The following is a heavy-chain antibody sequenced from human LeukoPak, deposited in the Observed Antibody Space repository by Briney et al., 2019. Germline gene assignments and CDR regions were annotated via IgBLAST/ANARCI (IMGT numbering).Heavy chain of an antibody. CDR2: INHSGST. J-gene: IGHJ4*02. V-gene: IGHV4-34*01. D-gene: IGHD6-13*01. Sequence: SETLSLTCAVYGWSFSGYYWSWIRQPPGKGLGWIGEINHSGSTNYNPSLKSRVTISVDTSKNQFSLKLSSVTAADTAVYYCASGRAAAGVSGADYWGQGTLVTVSS. CDR3: ASGRAAAGVSGADY. CDR1: GWSFSGYY.